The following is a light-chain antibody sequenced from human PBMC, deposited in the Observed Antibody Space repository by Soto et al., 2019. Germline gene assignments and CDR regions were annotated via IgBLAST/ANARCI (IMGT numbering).Light chain of an antibody. Sequence: QSVLTQPASVSGSPGQSITISCTGTSTDVGFYDYVSWYQQRPGTAPKLILYEVTNRPSGVSIRFSDSKSRNTASLTITHLQAEDEADYYCLSFTTSIAYIFGTET. J-gene: IGLJ1*01. CDR2: EVT. V-gene: IGLV2-14*01. CDR1: STDVGFYDY. CDR3: LSFTTSIAYI.